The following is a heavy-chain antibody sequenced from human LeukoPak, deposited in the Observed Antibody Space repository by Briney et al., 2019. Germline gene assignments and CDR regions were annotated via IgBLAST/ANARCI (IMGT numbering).Heavy chain of an antibody. J-gene: IGHJ4*02. CDR3: ARLGRGFYDKDGKSFSIDY. V-gene: IGHV4-38-2*01. CDR2: IHNGGNT. Sequence: PSETLSLTCAVSGYSIRNGYYWGWIRPPPGKGLEGIGIIHNGGNTYYNSSLKSRVTISVDTSKNQFSLKLSSVTAADTAVYYAARLGRGFYDKDGKSFSIDYWGQGTLVTVSS. CDR1: GYSIRNGYY. D-gene: IGHD3-22*01.